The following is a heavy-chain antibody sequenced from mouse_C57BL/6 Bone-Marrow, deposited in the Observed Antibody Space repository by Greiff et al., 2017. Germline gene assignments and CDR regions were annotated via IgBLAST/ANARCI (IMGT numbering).Heavy chain of an antibody. D-gene: IGHD1-1*02. CDR2: ISSGSSTI. CDR3: ARRRWFDY. Sequence: EVKLQESGGGLVKPGGSLKLPCAASGFTLSDYGMHWVRQAPEKGLEWVAYISSGSSTIYYADTVKGRFTISRDNAKNTLFLQMTRLRSEDTAMYYCARRRWFDYWGQGTTLTVSS. J-gene: IGHJ2*01. V-gene: IGHV5-17*01. CDR1: GFTLSDYG.